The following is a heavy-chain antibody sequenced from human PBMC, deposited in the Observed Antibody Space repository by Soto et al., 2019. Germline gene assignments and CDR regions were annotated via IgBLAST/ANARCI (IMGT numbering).Heavy chain of an antibody. J-gene: IGHJ4*02. CDR3: AKHLAWASYPD. D-gene: IGHD3-16*01. CDR2: ISGSGGST. V-gene: IGHV3-23*01. Sequence: GGSLRLSCAASGFTFSSYAMSWVRQAPGKGLEWVSAISGSGGSTYYADSVRGRFTISRDNSKNTLYLQMNSLRAEDTAVYYCAKHLAWASYPDWGQAPLVTVSS. CDR1: GFTFSSYA.